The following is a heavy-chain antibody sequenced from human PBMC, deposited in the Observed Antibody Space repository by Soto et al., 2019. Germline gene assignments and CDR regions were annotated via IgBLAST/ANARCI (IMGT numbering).Heavy chain of an antibody. D-gene: IGHD3-22*01. CDR1: GFTFSSYG. Sequence: GGSLRLSCAASGFTFSSYGMHWVRQAPGKGLEWVAVISYDGSNKYYADSVKGRFTISRDNSKNTLYLQMNSLRAEDTAVYYCAKDFLLKPITMIVFGPSFDIWGQGTMVTVSS. V-gene: IGHV3-30*18. CDR2: ISYDGSNK. CDR3: AKDFLLKPITMIVFGPSFDI. J-gene: IGHJ3*02.